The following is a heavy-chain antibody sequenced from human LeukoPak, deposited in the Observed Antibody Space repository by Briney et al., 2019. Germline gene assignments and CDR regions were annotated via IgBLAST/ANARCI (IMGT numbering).Heavy chain of an antibody. V-gene: IGHV4-59*01. CDR1: GGSISSYY. D-gene: IGHD2-15*01. CDR3: ARSVEGYCSGGSCYSYYYYMDV. J-gene: IGHJ6*03. Sequence: SETLSLTCTVSGGSISSYYWTWIRQSPGKGLEWIGFFHHSGSTNYNPSLKSRVTISVDTSKNQFSLKLSSVTAADTAVYYCARSVEGYCSGGSCYSYYYYMDVWGKGTTVTVSS. CDR2: FHHSGST.